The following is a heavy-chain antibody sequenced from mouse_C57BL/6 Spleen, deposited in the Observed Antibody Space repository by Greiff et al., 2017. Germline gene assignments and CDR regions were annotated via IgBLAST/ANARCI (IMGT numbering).Heavy chain of an antibody. V-gene: IGHV3-6*01. CDR3: AREEDDYDEGGRYFDY. Sequence: EVQLKESGPGLVKPSQSLSLTCSVTGYSITSGYYWNWIRQFPGNKLEWMGYISYDGSNNYNPSLKNRISITRDTSKNQFFLKLNSVTTEDTATYYCAREEDDYDEGGRYFDYWGQGTTLTVSS. CDR2: ISYDGSN. CDR1: GYSITSGYY. D-gene: IGHD2-4*01. J-gene: IGHJ2*01.